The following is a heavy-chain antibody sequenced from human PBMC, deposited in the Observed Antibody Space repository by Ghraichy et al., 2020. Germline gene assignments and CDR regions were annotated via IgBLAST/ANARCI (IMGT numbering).Heavy chain of an antibody. CDR3: ARLIADSYGYAVYYYYGMEV. Sequence: SETLSLTCTVSGGSISSYYWSWIRQPPGKGLEWIGYIYYSGSTNYNPSLKSRVTISVDTSKNQFSLKLSSVTAADTAVYYCARLIADSYGYAVYYYYGMEVWGQGTTVTVSS. J-gene: IGHJ6*02. D-gene: IGHD5-18*01. CDR1: GGSISSYY. V-gene: IGHV4-59*08. CDR2: IYYSGST.